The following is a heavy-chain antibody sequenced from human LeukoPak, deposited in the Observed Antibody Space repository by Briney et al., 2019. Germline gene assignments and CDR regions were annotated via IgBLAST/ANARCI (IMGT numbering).Heavy chain of an antibody. CDR3: ARVPFLQWLRLHDYGDYGDSKGGAFDI. V-gene: IGHV1-18*01. J-gene: IGHJ3*02. CDR2: ISAYNGNT. Sequence: ASVKVSCKASGYTFTSYGISWVRQAPGQGLEWMGWISAYNGNTNYAQKLQGRVTMTTDTSTSTAYMELRSLRSDDTAVYYCARVPFLQWLRLHDYGDYGDSKGGAFDIWGQGTMVTVSS. CDR1: GYTFTSYG. D-gene: IGHD4-17*01.